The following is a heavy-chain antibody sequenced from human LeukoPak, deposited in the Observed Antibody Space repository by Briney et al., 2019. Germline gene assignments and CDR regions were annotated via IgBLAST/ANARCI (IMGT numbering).Heavy chain of an antibody. V-gene: IGHV3-15*01. J-gene: IGHJ1*01. D-gene: IGHD3-22*01. Sequence: GGSLRLSCAASGFTFTSYAMHWVRQAPGKGLEWVCRIKSKTDGGTIDYAAPVKGRFTISRDDSKDTLFLQMNSLKTEDTAVYYCTTDLSELDDSGYYAKYFHHWGQGTLVSVSS. CDR1: GFTFTSYA. CDR3: TTDLSELDDSGYYAKYFHH. CDR2: IKSKTDGGTI.